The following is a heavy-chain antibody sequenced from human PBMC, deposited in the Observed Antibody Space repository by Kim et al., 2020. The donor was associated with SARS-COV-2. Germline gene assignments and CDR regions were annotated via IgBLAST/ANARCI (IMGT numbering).Heavy chain of an antibody. V-gene: IGHV4-59*13. D-gene: IGHD6-6*01. CDR1: GGSISSYY. CDR2: IYYSGST. J-gene: IGHJ5*02. CDR3: ARNQIKTARWDWFDP. Sequence: SETLSLTCTVSGGSISSYYWSWIRQPPGKGLEWIGYIYYSGSTNYNPSLKSRVTISVDTSKNQFSLKLSSVTAADTAVYYCARNQIKTARWDWFDPWGQGTLVTVSS.